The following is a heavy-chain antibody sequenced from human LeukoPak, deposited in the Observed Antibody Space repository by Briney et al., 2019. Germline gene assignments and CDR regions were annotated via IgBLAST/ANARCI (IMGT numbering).Heavy chain of an antibody. Sequence: ASVKVSCKASGYTFTSYGISWVRQAPGQGLEWMGWISAYNGNTNYAQKLQGRVTMTTDTSTSTAYMELRSLRSDDTAVYYCARAPRFLEEDDYYMDVWGKGTTVTVSS. V-gene: IGHV1-18*01. J-gene: IGHJ6*03. D-gene: IGHD3-3*01. CDR3: ARAPRFLEEDDYYMDV. CDR1: GYTFTSYG. CDR2: ISAYNGNT.